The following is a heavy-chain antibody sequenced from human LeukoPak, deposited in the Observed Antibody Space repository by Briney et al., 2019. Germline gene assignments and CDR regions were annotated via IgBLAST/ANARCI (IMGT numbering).Heavy chain of an antibody. CDR1: GGSISNGGYY. CDR3: ARVLSGSYLYYFDY. Sequence: SETLSLTCTVSGGSISNGGYYWSWIRQHPGKGLEWIGYIYYSGSTYYNPSLKSRVTISVDTSKNQFSLKLSSVTAADTAVYYCARVLSGSYLYYFDYWGQGTLVTVSS. J-gene: IGHJ4*02. V-gene: IGHV4-31*03. CDR2: IYYSGST. D-gene: IGHD1-26*01.